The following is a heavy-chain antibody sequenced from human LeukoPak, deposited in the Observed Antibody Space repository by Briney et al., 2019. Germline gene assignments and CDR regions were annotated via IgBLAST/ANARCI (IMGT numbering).Heavy chain of an antibody. D-gene: IGHD2-15*01. CDR3: ASLLTERYCSGGSCYSGGFDY. CDR2: INHSGST. CDR1: GGSFSGYY. V-gene: IGHV4-34*01. J-gene: IGHJ4*02. Sequence: KPSETLSLTCAVYGGSFSGYYWSWIRQPPGKGLEWIGEINHSGSTNYNPSLKSRVTISVDTSKNQFSLKLSSVTAADTAVYYCASLLTERYCSGGSCYSGGFDYWGQGTLVTVSS.